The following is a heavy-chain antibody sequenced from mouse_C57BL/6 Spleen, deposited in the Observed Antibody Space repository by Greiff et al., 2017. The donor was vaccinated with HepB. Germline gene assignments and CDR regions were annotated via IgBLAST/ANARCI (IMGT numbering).Heavy chain of an antibody. CDR1: GFTFNDYG. CDR2: ISNLAYSI. CDR3: ARRGLTGTGYWYFDV. Sequence: EVQLVESGGGLVQPGGSLKLSCAASGFTFNDYGMAWVRQAPRKGPEWVAFISNLAYSIYYADTVTGRFTISRENAKNTLYLEMSSLRSEDTAMYYCARRGLTGTGYWYFDVWGTGTTVTVSS. D-gene: IGHD4-1*01. V-gene: IGHV5-15*01. J-gene: IGHJ1*03.